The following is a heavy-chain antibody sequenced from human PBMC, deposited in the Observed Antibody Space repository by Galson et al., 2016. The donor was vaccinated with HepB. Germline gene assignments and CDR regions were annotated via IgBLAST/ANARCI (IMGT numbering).Heavy chain of an antibody. D-gene: IGHD6-19*01. V-gene: IGHV3-33*01. CDR3: ARGDPWYSSGWGPDY. Sequence: SLRLSCAASGFSFRAYVMHWVRQAPGKGLEWVAGIGHDGNKEYFMESAKGRFTVSRDNSKNTLYLQMNTLGVEDTAAYYCARGDPWYSSGWGPDYWGQGTLVSVSS. J-gene: IGHJ4*02. CDR2: IGHDGNKE. CDR1: GFSFRAYV.